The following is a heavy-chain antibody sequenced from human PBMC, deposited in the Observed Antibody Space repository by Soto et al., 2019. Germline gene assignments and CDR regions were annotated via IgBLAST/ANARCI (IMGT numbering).Heavy chain of an antibody. CDR2: ISSSSNTI. CDR3: ARVGGSYFDY. Sequence: EVQLVESGGGLVQPGGSLRLSCAASGFTFSSYSMKWVRQAPGKGLEWVSYISSSSNTIYYADSVKGRFTISRDNAKNSLYLQMNSRRAEDTALYYCARVGGSYFDYWGQGTLVTVSS. J-gene: IGHJ4*02. V-gene: IGHV3-48*01. D-gene: IGHD1-26*01. CDR1: GFTFSSYS.